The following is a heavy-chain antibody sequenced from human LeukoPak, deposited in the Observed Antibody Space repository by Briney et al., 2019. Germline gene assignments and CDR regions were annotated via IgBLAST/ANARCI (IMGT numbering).Heavy chain of an antibody. Sequence: SETLSLTCAVHGGSLSGYYWSWIRQPPGKGLGWIGGINHSGSTNSNPSLKTRVTKSVNTPKHQFSIKLSSVTAAETAVSYCARRRSETYGSGSRVYYFDYWGQGTLVTVSS. J-gene: IGHJ4*02. CDR2: INHSGST. D-gene: IGHD3-10*01. CDR1: GGSLSGYY. CDR3: ARRRSETYGSGSRVYYFDY. V-gene: IGHV4-34*01.